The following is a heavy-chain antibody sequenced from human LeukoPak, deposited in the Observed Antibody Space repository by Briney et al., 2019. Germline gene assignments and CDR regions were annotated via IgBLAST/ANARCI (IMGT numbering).Heavy chain of an antibody. V-gene: IGHV3-33*06. Sequence: SGGSLRLSCAASGFSFKDTGMHWARQAPGKGPEWLTIIWYDGSTKYYADSVKGRFTVSRDNSKNILYLQMNSLRAEDTAVYYCAEPEGGYYDIRPDWGQGTLVTVSS. J-gene: IGHJ4*02. CDR3: AEPEGGYYDIRPD. CDR2: IWYDGSTK. D-gene: IGHD3-22*01. CDR1: GFSFKDTG.